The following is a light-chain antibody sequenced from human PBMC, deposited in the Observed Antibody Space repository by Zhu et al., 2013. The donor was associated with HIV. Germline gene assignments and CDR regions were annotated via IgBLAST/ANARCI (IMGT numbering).Light chain of an antibody. J-gene: IGKJ1*01. CDR1: QSLLHTNGVNY. V-gene: IGKV2-28*01. CDR3: MQVLQTPRT. CDR2: LGS. Sequence: DILVTQSPLSLPVTPGEPASISCKSSQSLLHTNGVNYVDWYLQRPGQSSQLLIYLGSNRASGVPDRFSGSGSGTDFTLKISRVEAEDVGVYFCMQVLQTPRTFGLGTMVEVK.